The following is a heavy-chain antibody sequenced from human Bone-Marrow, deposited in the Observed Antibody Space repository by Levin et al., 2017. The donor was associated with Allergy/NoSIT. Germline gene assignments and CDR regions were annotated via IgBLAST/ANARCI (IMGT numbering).Heavy chain of an antibody. CDR3: ARHYGSGTYPLDY. CDR2: IFYNGST. Sequence: SETLSLTCTVSGGSISSYYWSWIRQPPGKGLEWIGYIFYNGSTNYNPSLKSRVTLSVDTSKNQFSLKLSSVTAADTAVYYCARHYGSGTYPLDYWGQGTLVTVSS. V-gene: IGHV4-59*01. J-gene: IGHJ4*02. D-gene: IGHD3-10*01. CDR1: GGSISSYY.